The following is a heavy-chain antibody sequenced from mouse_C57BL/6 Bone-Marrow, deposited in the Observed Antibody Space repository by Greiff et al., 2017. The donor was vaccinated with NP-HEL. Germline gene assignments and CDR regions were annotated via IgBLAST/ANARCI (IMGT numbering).Heavy chain of an antibody. CDR2: IYPGSGST. Sequence: VQLQQSGAELVKPGASVTMSCKASGYTFTSYWITWVKQRPGQGLEWIGDIYPGSGSTNYNEKFKSKATLTVDTSSSTAYMQLSSLTSEDSAVYYCARRYGGYFDVWGTGTTVTVSS. CDR1: GYTFTSYW. J-gene: IGHJ1*03. CDR3: ARRYGGYFDV. V-gene: IGHV1-55*01. D-gene: IGHD2-14*01.